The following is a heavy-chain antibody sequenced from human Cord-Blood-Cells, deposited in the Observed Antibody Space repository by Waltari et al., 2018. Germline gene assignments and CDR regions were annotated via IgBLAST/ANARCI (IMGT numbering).Heavy chain of an antibody. CDR1: GGSISRSRYY. Sequence: QLQLQESGPGLVKPSETLSLTCTVPGGSISRSRYYLGWIRQPPGKGPDWIGSIHYSGSTYYNPSLKSRFTISVDTSKNQFSLKLSSVTAADTAVYYCARHRAPYYDILTGYYDYWGQGTLVTVSS. CDR2: IHYSGST. V-gene: IGHV4-39*01. CDR3: ARHRAPYYDILTGYYDY. D-gene: IGHD3-9*01. J-gene: IGHJ4*02.